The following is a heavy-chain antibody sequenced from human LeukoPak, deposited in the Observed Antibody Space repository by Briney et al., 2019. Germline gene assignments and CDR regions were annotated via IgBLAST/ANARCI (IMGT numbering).Heavy chain of an antibody. J-gene: IGHJ4*02. CDR1: VYTYTDHY. CDR2: VDPEDGKT. V-gene: IGHV1-69-2*01. Sequence: ASVKVACKVSVYTYTDHYLYWVQQAPRKGLAWVGLVDPEDGKTTYVQKFQARVTITSHASIPTAYLELSSLSSEYTPGNVFARGIIATTGVDYWGQGTLVTVSS. D-gene: IGHD4-17*01. CDR3: ARGIIATTGVDY.